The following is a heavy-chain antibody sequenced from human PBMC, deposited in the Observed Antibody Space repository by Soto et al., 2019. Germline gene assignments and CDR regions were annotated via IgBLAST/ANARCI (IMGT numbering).Heavy chain of an antibody. CDR1: GFTFSGSP. V-gene: IGHV3-73*02. Sequence: EVQLVESGGGLVQPGGSLKLSCAASGFTFSGSPMHWVRQASGKGLEWVGRIRSTANNYATAYAASVKGRFTISRDDSKNTAYLQMNILTTEDTAVYYCTSHSPDDLILNWGQGTLVTVSS. D-gene: IGHD3-3*01. CDR2: IRSTANNYAT. CDR3: TSHSPDDLILN. J-gene: IGHJ4*02.